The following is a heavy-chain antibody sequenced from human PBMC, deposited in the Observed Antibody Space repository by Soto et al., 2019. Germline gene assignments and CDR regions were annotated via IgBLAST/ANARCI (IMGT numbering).Heavy chain of an antibody. CDR1: GYTFTSYG. CDR2: ISAYNGNT. V-gene: IGHV1-18*01. Sequence: ASVKVSCKASGYTFTSYGISWVRQAPGQGLEWMGWISAYNGNTNYAQKLQGRVTMTTDTSTSTAYMELRSLRSDDTAVDYCARDSPRLYCSSTSSPAWFDPWGQDTPLPVSS. J-gene: IGHJ5*02. D-gene: IGHD2-2*01. CDR3: ARDSPRLYCSSTSSPAWFDP.